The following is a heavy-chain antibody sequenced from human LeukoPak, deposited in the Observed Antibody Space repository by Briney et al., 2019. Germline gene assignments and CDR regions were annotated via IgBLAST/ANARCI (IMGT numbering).Heavy chain of an antibody. CDR1: GYSFTTYW. CDR3: ARREMATITPFGY. CDR2: IYPGDSDT. Sequence: GESLKISCKGSGYSFTTYWIGWVRQMPGKGLEWMGIIYPGDSDTRYSPSFQGQVTISADKSINIVYLQWSSLKASDTAMYYCARREMATITPFGYWGQGTLVTVSS. D-gene: IGHD5-24*01. J-gene: IGHJ4*02. V-gene: IGHV5-51*01.